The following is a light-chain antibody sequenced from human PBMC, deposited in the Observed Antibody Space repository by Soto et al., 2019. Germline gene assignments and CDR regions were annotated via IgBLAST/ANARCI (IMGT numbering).Light chain of an antibody. CDR3: QKYSSVPV. CDR1: QGISNF. CDR2: AAS. J-gene: IGKJ3*01. Sequence: DIQMTQSPTSLSASVGDRVTITCRASQGISNFVAWYQQKPGKAPKLLIYAASTLQSGVPSRFSGSGSGTDFTLIINSLQPEDVATYSCQKYSSVPVFGPGTKVEIK. V-gene: IGKV1-27*01.